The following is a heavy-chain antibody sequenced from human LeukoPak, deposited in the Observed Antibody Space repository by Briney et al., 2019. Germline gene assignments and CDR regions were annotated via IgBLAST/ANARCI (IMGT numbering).Heavy chain of an antibody. CDR1: GYTFTGYY. CDR2: INPNSGDT. Sequence: GASVKVSCKTSGYTFTGYYIHWVRQAPGQGLEWMGWINPNSGDTNYAQKFQGRVSMTGDTSISTAYMELSRLRSDDTAVYYCATGGRERWFDPWGQGTLVTVSS. J-gene: IGHJ5*02. D-gene: IGHD1-1*01. V-gene: IGHV1-2*02. CDR3: ATGGRERWFDP.